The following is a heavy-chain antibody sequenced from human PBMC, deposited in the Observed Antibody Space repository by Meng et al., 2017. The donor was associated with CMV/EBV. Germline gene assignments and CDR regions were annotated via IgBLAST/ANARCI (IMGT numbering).Heavy chain of an antibody. CDR1: GGSFSGYY. D-gene: IGHD5-18*01. V-gene: IGHV4-34*01. CDR3: ARADDPYSYGPTYGMDV. CDR2: INHSGST. J-gene: IGHJ6*02. Sequence: SETLSLTCAVYGGSFSGYYWSWIRQPPGKGPEWIGEINHSGSTNYNPSLKSRVTISVDTSKNQFSLKLSSVTAADTAVYYCARADDPYSYGPTYGMDVWGQGTTVTVSS.